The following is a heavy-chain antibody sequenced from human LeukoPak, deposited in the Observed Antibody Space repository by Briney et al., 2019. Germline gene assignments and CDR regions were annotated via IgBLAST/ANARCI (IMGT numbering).Heavy chain of an antibody. J-gene: IGHJ6*03. CDR3: ARESPRTIFGVVFDYYYMDV. CDR1: GYTFTSYG. V-gene: IGHV1-18*01. CDR2: ISAYNGNT. D-gene: IGHD3-3*01. Sequence: ASVKVSCKASGYTFTSYGINWVRQAPGQGLEWMGWISAYNGNTNYAQKLQGRVTMTTDTSTSTAYMELRSLRSDDTAVYYCARESPRTIFGVVFDYYYMDVWGKGTTVSVSS.